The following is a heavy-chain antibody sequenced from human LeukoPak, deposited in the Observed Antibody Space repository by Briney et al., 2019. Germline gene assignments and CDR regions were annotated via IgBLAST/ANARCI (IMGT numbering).Heavy chain of an antibody. V-gene: IGHV4-38-2*02. D-gene: IGHD1-26*01. CDR3: ARLIVGATTKIYYFDY. J-gene: IGHJ4*02. CDR2: IYHSGST. CDR1: GYSISIGYY. Sequence: KPSETLSLTCTVSGYSISIGYYWGWIRQPPGKGLEWIGSIYHSGSTYYNPSLKSRVTISVDTSKNQFSLKLSSVTAADTAVYYCARLIVGATTKIYYFDYWGQGTLVTVSS.